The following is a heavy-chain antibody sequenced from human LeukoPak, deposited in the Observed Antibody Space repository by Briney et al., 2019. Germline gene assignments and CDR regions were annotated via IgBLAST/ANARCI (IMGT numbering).Heavy chain of an antibody. CDR3: ARDRGAYCGGDCYLGFDY. V-gene: IGHV3-21*01. CDR1: GFTFSSYT. D-gene: IGHD2-21*02. J-gene: IGHJ4*01. CDR2: IAGSSCYI. Sequence: GGSLRLSCAASGFTFSSYTMNWVRQAPGKGLEWVSSIAGSSCYISYADSVKGRFTISRDNAKKSLYLQMTSLTAEDTAVYYCARDRGAYCGGDCYLGFDYWGRGTLVTVSS.